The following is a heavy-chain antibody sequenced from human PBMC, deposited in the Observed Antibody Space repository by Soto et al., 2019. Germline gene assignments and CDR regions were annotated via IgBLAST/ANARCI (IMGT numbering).Heavy chain of an antibody. V-gene: IGHV3-23*01. J-gene: IGHJ6*02. CDR2: ISGSGGST. CDR1: GFTFSSYA. CDR3: AKGRKGDSVLIDYGMDV. D-gene: IGHD2-21*01. Sequence: TGGSLRLSCAASGFTFSSYAMSWVRQAPGKGLEWVSAISGSGGSTYYADSVKGRFTISRDNSKNTLYLQMNSLRAEDTAVYYCAKGRKGDSVLIDYGMDVWGQGTTVTVSS.